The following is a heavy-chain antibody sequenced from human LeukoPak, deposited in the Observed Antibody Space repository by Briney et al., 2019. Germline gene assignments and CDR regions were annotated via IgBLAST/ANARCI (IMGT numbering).Heavy chain of an antibody. Sequence: ASVTVSCKASGYTFTSYYMHWVRQAPGQGLEWMGIINPSGGSTSYAQKFQGRVTMTRDMSTSTVYMELSSLRSDDTAVYYCARGDVGVAVSTYFDYWGQGTLVTVSS. V-gene: IGHV1-46*01. CDR3: ARGDVGVAVSTYFDY. CDR1: GYTFTSYY. D-gene: IGHD2-15*01. J-gene: IGHJ4*02. CDR2: INPSGGST.